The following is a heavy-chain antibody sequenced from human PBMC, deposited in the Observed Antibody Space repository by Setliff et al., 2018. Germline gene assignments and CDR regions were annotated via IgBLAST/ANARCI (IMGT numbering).Heavy chain of an antibody. Sequence: ASVKVSCKASGNIFSNSDINWVRQTPGQGLEWMEWMNPNGRAGSTQKFQGRVTMTRDTSINTVYMELNSLRSDDTAVYYCVRGPRQASYGFPLRPFDIWGQGTVVTVSS. J-gene: IGHJ3*02. CDR1: GNIFSNSD. CDR2: MNPNGRA. V-gene: IGHV1-8*02. D-gene: IGHD5-18*01. CDR3: VRGPRQASYGFPLRPFDI.